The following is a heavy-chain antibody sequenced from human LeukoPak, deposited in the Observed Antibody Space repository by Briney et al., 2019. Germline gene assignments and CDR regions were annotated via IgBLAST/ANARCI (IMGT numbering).Heavy chain of an antibody. J-gene: IGHJ5*02. CDR2: VNPNTGYT. D-gene: IGHD4-11*01. V-gene: IGHV1-2*02. Sequence: RASVKVSCKASGYTFSGYYIHWVRQATGQGLRWMGWVNPNTGYTKYAQDYQGRVTMTRDMSVNTAYMDMERLRSDDTAVYYCARAEMPITTGELDLWGQGTLVTVSS. CDR3: ARAEMPITTGELDL. CDR1: GYTFSGYY.